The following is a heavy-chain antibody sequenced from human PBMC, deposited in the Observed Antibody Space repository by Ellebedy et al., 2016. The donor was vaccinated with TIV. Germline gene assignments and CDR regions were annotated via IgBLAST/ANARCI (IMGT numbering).Heavy chain of an antibody. J-gene: IGHJ2*01. Sequence: GESLKISCAASGFSLSPYWMSWVRQAPGRGLEWVANITQDGSEKYYVASVEGRFVISRDNAKNSLSLRINNPRAEDTAVYYCAGTRSYGSFDLWGRGTLVTVSS. CDR1: GFSLSPYW. CDR3: AGTRSYGSFDL. V-gene: IGHV3-7*03. D-gene: IGHD1-26*01. CDR2: ITQDGSEK.